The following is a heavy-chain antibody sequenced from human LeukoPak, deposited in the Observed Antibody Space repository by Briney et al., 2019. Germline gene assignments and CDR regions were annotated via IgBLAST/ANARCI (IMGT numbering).Heavy chain of an antibody. CDR2: INTGNGNT. D-gene: IGHD2-21*02. J-gene: IGHJ4*02. CDR1: GYTFTSYA. V-gene: IGHV1-3*04. CDR3: ARKTETAIPLPHYFDY. Sequence: GASVKVSCKASGYTFTSYAIHWVRQAPGQRLECMGWINTGNGNTKYSQKFQGRVTITRDTSASTAYMDLSSLRSEDTAVYYCARKTETAIPLPHYFDYWGQGTLVTVSS.